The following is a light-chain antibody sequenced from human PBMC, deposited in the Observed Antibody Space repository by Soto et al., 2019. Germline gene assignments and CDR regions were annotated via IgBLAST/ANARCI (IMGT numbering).Light chain of an antibody. CDR1: SGHSSYI. V-gene: IGLV4-60*02. CDR2: LEGSGDY. CDR3: QTWDSNTHV. J-gene: IGLJ1*01. Sequence: QPVLTQSSSASASLGSSVKLTCTLSSGHSSYIIAWHQQQPGKAPRYLMKLEGSGDYNKGSGVPDRFSGSSSGADRYLTISNLQFEDEADYYCQTWDSNTHVFGTGTKLTVL.